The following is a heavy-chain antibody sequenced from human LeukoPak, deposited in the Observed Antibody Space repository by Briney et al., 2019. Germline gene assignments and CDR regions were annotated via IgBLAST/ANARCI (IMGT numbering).Heavy chain of an antibody. Sequence: ASVKVSCKASGYTFTSYYMYWVRKAPRPGLEWMGIIKPSGGSTSYAQKFQGRVTMTREMSTSNVYTEMSSLRSEDTAVFYCGRAAGGGSCDYIDVGGKGTTVTVSS. CDR2: IKPSGGST. V-gene: IGHV1-46*01. CDR1: GYTFTSYY. CDR3: GRAAGGGSCDYIDV. D-gene: IGHD3-10*01. J-gene: IGHJ6*03.